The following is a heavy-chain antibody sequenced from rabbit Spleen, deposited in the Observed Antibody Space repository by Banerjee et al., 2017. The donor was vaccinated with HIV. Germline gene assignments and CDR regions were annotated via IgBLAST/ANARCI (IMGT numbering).Heavy chain of an antibody. D-gene: IGHD3-1*01. Sequence: QSLEESGGDLVKPEGSLTLTCTASGFSFSSSYYMCWVRQAPGKGLECIACIYADRSGSTYYASWVNGRFSISRENTQNTVSLQMNSLTAADTATYFCVRDTWAFNLWGQGTLVTVS. CDR2: IYADRSGST. CDR3: VRDTWAFNL. V-gene: IGHV1S40*01. J-gene: IGHJ4*01. CDR1: GFSFSSSYY.